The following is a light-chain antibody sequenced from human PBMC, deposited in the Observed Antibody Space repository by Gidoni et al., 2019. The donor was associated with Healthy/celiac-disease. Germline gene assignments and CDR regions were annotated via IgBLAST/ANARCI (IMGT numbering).Light chain of an antibody. CDR2: EVS. Sequence: IVMTQTPLSLSVTPGQPASLSCTSSQSLLPSDGKTHLYWYLPKPGQPPKFLIYEVSNRFSGMPGRFRGSGAVTVFTRKIRRVEAEDVEFYYCMQRIQCSFGPGTKVDIK. CDR1: QSLLPSDGKTH. CDR3: MQRIQCS. J-gene: IGKJ3*01. V-gene: IGKV2D-29*01.